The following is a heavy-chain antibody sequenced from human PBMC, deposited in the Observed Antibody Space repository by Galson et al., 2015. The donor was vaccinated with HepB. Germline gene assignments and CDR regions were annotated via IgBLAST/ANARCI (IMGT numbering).Heavy chain of an antibody. Sequence: SLRLSCAASGFGFSSYSMYWVRQAPGKGLEWISSISSSGIHINYADSVKGRFTISRDNAKNSLFLQMNSLTAQDTAVYYCARDQRKWLTANYYGMDVWGQGTTVTVSS. V-gene: IGHV3-21*06. J-gene: IGHJ6*02. CDR3: ARDQRKWLTANYYGMDV. D-gene: IGHD6-19*01. CDR2: ISSSGIHI. CDR1: GFGFSSYS.